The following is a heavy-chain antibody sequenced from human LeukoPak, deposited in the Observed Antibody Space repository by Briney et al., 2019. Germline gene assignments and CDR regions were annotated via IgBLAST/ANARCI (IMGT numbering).Heavy chain of an antibody. CDR3: ARRGGSYSHSDF. CDR1: GYTFSSYG. CDR2: VSPFNGNT. V-gene: IGHV1-18*01. Sequence: ASVKVSCKASGYTFSSYGIIWVRQAPGQGLQWMGWVSPFNGNTDYAPKLQGRVTMTTDTSTTTAYMELRSLTSDETAVYYCARRGGSYSHSDFWGQGTLVTVSS. J-gene: IGHJ4*02. D-gene: IGHD1-26*01.